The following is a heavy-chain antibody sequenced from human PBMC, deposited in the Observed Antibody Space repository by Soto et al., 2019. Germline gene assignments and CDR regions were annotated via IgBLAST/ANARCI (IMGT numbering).Heavy chain of an antibody. CDR2: INNDGSST. Sequence: PGGSLRLACAASGFIVRTYWMQGVRQGPGKDLVWVSRINNDGSSTDYADSVKGRFTISRDNAKNTLYLQMNSLRVEDTAVYYCASDYTDFWSGNFDYWGQGALVTVS. J-gene: IGHJ4*02. CDR3: ASDYTDFWSGNFDY. CDR1: GFIVRTYW. D-gene: IGHD3-3*01. V-gene: IGHV3-74*01.